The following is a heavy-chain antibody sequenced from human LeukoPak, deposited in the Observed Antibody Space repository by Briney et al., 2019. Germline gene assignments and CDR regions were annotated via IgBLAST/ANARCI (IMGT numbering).Heavy chain of an antibody. D-gene: IGHD3-10*01. CDR3: ATDYGSGKYYFDY. CDR1: GYVFSSYA. J-gene: IGHJ4*02. CDR2: INTNTGNP. V-gene: IGHV7-4-1*02. Sequence: ASVKVSCKASGYVFSSYAMNWVRQAPGQGLEWMGWINTNTGNPTYAQGFTGRFVFSLDTSVGTAYLEISSLKAEDTAVYYCATDYGSGKYYFDYWGQGTLVTVSS.